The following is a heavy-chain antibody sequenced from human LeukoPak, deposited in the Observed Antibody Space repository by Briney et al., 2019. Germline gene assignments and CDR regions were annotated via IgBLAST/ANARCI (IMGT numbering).Heavy chain of an antibody. CDR1: GGSITSYY. D-gene: IGHD2-15*01. J-gene: IGHJ4*02. CDR2: IYYNGNT. CDR3: ARGGTTPYYFDD. V-gene: IGHV4-4*07. Sequence: PSETLSLTCTVSGGSITSYYWSWIRQPAGKGLEWIGRIYYNGNTNYNPSLKSRVTMSVDTSKNQFSLKLSSVTAADTAVYYCARGGTTPYYFDDWGQGTLVTVT.